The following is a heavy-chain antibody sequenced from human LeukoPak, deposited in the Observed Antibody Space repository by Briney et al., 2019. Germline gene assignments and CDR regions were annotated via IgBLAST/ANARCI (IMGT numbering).Heavy chain of an antibody. J-gene: IGHJ4*02. CDR1: GGSFSGYY. Sequence: SETLSLTCVVYGGSFSGYYWSWIRQPPGKGLEWIGYIYYSGSTNYNPSLKSRVTISVDTSKNQFSLKLSSVTAADTAVYYCARHNDYGSGSYYEYWGQGTLVTVSS. CDR2: IYYSGST. CDR3: ARHNDYGSGSYYEY. D-gene: IGHD3-10*01. V-gene: IGHV4-59*08.